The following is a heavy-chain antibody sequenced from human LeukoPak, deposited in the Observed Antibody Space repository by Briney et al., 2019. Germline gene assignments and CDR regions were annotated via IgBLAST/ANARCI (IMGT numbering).Heavy chain of an antibody. CDR3: ARAFNYYDSSGYSFDY. CDR2: ISSSGSTI. J-gene: IGHJ4*02. V-gene: IGHV3-48*03. CDR1: GFTFSSYE. D-gene: IGHD3-22*01. Sequence: TGGSLRLSCAASGFTFSSYEMNWVRQAPGKGLEWVSYISSSGSTIYYADSVKGRFTISRDNAKNSLYLQMNSLRAEDTAVYYCARAFNYYDSSGYSFDYWGQGTLVTVSS.